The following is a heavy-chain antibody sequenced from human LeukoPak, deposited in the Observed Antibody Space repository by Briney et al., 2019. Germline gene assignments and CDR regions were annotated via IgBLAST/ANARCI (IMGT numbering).Heavy chain of an antibody. CDR1: GGSISSSSYY. V-gene: IGHV4-39*07. D-gene: IGHD3/OR15-3a*01. J-gene: IGHJ6*03. CDR3: ASIFGTDVPHYYMDV. Sequence: PSETLSLTCTVSGGSISSSSYYWGWIRQPPGKGLEWIGSIYYSGSTYYNPSLKSRVTISVDTSKNQFSLKLSSVTAADTAVYYCASIFGTDVPHYYMDVWGKGTTVTVSS. CDR2: IYYSGST.